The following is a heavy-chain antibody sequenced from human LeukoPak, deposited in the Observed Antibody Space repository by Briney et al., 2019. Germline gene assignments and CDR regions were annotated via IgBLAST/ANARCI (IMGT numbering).Heavy chain of an antibody. CDR2: IIPIFGTA. CDR1: GGTFSSYA. J-gene: IGHJ3*02. D-gene: IGHD5-24*01. V-gene: IGHV1-69*05. Sequence: SVKVSCKASGGTFSSYAISWVRQAPGQGLEWMGRIIPIFGTANYAQEFQGRVTITTDESTSTAYMELSSLRSEDTAVYYCARCRDGYNSGAFDIWGQGTMVTVSS. CDR3: ARCRDGYNSGAFDI.